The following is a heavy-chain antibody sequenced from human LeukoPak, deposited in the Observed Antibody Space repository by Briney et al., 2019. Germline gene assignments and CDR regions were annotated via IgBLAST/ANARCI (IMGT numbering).Heavy chain of an antibody. Sequence: TSETLSLTCTVSGGTISSYYWNWIRQPAGKGLEWIGRIYSSGSTNYNPYLKSRVTMSVNTYKNQFSLKLTTRPNADTAVYYCARDVVVPATASYYDYYYYMDVWGKGTAVTVSS. CDR3: ARDVVVPATASYYDYYYYMDV. D-gene: IGHD2-2*01. CDR1: GGTISSYY. CDR2: IYSSGST. J-gene: IGHJ6*03. V-gene: IGHV4-4*07.